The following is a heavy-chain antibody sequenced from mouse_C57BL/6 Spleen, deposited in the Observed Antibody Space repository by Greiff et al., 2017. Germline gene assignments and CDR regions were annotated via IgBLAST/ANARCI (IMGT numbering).Heavy chain of an antibody. V-gene: IGHV1-22*01. CDR3: ASGGRRGYAMDY. CDR1: GYTFTDYN. D-gene: IGHD3-3*01. Sequence: EVQLQQSGPELVKPGASVKMSCKASGYTFTDYNMHWVKQSHGKSLEWIGYINPNNGGTSYNQKFKGKATLTVNQSSITAYMELRSLTSEDSAVYYCASGGRRGYAMDYWGQGTSGTVSS. J-gene: IGHJ4*01. CDR2: INPNNGGT.